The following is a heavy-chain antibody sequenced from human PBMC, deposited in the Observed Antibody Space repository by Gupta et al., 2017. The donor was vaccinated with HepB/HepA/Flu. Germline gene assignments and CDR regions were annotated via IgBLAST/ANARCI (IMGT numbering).Heavy chain of an antibody. Sequence: QVQLVESGGGLVKPGGSLRLSCAASGFTFSDYYMSWIRQVPGKGLEWISYINTGGNTIYYADSVKGRFTISRDNAKNSLYLQMNSLRAEDTAVYYCAYSWCDFWSGVYKGPHFDYWGQGTLVTVSS. CDR3: AYSWCDFWSGVYKGPHFDY. J-gene: IGHJ4*02. D-gene: IGHD3-3*01. V-gene: IGHV3-11*04. CDR2: INTGGNTI. CDR1: GFTFSDYY.